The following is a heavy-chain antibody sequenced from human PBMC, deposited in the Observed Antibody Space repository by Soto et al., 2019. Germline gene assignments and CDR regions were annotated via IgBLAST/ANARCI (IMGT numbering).Heavy chain of an antibody. CDR3: ARDKSGPADY. V-gene: IGHV3-74*01. CDR1: GFTISHYW. Sequence: EVQLVESGGGLVQPGGSLRLSCTASGFTISHYWMHWVRQAPGKGLVWVSRINSDESDTRYADSVQGRFTISRDNAKNTVYLEMNSLRAEDTAVYYCARDKSGPADYWGQGTQVTVSS. D-gene: IGHD5-12*01. J-gene: IGHJ4*02. CDR2: INSDESDT.